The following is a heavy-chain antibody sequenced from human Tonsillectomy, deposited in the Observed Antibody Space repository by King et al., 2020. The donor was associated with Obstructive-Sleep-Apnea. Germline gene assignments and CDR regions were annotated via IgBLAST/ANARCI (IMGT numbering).Heavy chain of an antibody. D-gene: IGHD5-12*01. Sequence: VQLVESGGGVVQPGRPLRLSCAASGFTFSSYAMHWVRQAPGKGLEWVAFISYDGGSKSYADSVKGRFTIFRDNSKNTLYLQMSSLRAEDTAVYYCAREQENESGYALDYWGQGTLVTVSS. J-gene: IGHJ4*02. CDR3: AREQENESGYALDY. CDR1: GFTFSSYA. CDR2: ISYDGGSK. V-gene: IGHV3-30*04.